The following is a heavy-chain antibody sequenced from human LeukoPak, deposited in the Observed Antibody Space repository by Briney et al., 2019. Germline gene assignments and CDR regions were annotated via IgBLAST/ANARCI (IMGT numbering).Heavy chain of an antibody. V-gene: IGHV3-66*02. J-gene: IGHJ5*02. D-gene: IGHD3-9*01. CDR1: GFTVSSNY. Sequence: GGSLRLSCAASGFTVSSNYMSWVRQAPGKGLEWVSVIYSGGSTYYADSVKGRFTISRDNSKNTLYLQMNSLRAEDTAVYYCARDSTYYDILTGLSSRGGFDPWGQGTLATVSS. CDR3: ARDSTYYDILTGLSSRGGFDP. CDR2: IYSGGST.